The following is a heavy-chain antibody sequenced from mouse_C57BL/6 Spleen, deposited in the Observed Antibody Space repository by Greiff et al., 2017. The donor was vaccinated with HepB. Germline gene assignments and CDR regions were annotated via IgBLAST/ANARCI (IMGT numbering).Heavy chain of an antibody. D-gene: IGHD2-14*01. Sequence: QVQLQQSGAELVRPGASVTLSCKASGYTFTDYEMHWVKQTPVHGLEWIGAIDPETGGTAYNQKFKGKAILTADKSSSTAYMELRSLTSEDSAVYYCTRGGVRRGDYWGQGTTLTVSS. V-gene: IGHV1-15*01. CDR1: GYTFTDYE. CDR3: TRGGVRRGDY. CDR2: IDPETGGT. J-gene: IGHJ2*01.